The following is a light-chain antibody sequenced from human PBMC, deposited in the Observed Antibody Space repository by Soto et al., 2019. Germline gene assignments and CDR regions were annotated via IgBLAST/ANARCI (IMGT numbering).Light chain of an antibody. J-gene: IGKJ2*01. V-gene: IGKV3-15*01. CDR3: QQNNIWLS. CDR1: QSVSSN. Sequence: EIVMTQSPATLSVSPGERATLSCRASQSVSSNLAWYQQKPGQAPRLLIYGASTMATGIPARLSGSGSGTAFTLNISSRPCEDFAVYYCQQNNIWLSFSQGTKLEIK. CDR2: GAS.